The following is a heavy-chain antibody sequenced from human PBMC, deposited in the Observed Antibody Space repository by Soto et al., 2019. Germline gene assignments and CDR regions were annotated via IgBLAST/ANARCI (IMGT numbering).Heavy chain of an antibody. CDR1: GFTFSSYA. Sequence: GGSLRLSGAASGFTFSSYAMSWVRQAPGKGLEWVSAISGSGGSTYYADSVKGRFTISRDNSKNTLYLQMNSLRAEDTAVYYCAKDRRYSYASYYFDYWGQGTLVTVSS. CDR2: ISGSGGST. V-gene: IGHV3-23*01. CDR3: AKDRRYSYASYYFDY. J-gene: IGHJ4*02. D-gene: IGHD5-18*01.